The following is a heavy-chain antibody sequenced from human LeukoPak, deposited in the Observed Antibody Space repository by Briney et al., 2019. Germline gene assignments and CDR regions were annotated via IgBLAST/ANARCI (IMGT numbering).Heavy chain of an antibody. V-gene: IGHV3-74*01. CDR2: ISSDGSST. CDR1: GFTFSNFW. D-gene: IGHD7-27*01. CDR3: TKDLTGELDY. J-gene: IGHJ4*02. Sequence: GGSLRLSCAASGFTFSNFWMYWVRQPPGKGLVWVSRISSDGSSTSYADSVKGRFTISRDNAKNTLYLQMSSLRAEDTALYFCTKDLTGELDYWGQGTLVTVSS.